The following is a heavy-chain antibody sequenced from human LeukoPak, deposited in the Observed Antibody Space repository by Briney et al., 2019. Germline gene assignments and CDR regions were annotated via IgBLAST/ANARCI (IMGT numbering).Heavy chain of an antibody. V-gene: IGHV1-18*04. J-gene: IGHJ3*02. CDR2: ISAYNGNT. CDR3: ASGLTAMVNDAFDI. CDR1: GYTFTSYG. D-gene: IGHD5-18*01. Sequence: ASVKVSCKASGYTFTSYGISWVRQAPGQGLEWMGWISAYNGNTNYAQKLQGRVTITTDTSTSTAYMELRSLRSDDTAVYYCASGLTAMVNDAFDIWGQGTMVTVSS.